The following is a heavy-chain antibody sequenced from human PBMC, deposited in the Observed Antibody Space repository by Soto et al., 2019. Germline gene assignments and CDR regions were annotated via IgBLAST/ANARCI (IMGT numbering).Heavy chain of an antibody. CDR1: GYSFTSYW. D-gene: IGHD5-12*01. CDR2: IYPGDSDT. J-gene: IGHJ4*02. CDR3: ARSVAGRYSGYDFRDY. V-gene: IGHV5-51*01. Sequence: EVQLVQSGAEVKKPGESLKISCKGSGYSFTSYWIGWVRQMPGKGLEWMGIIYPGDSDTRYSPSFQGQVTISADKSISTAYLQWSSLKASDTAMYYCARSVAGRYSGYDFRDYWGQGTLVTVSS.